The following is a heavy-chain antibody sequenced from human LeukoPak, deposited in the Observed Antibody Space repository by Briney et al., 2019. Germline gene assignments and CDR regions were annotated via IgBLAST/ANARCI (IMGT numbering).Heavy chain of an antibody. J-gene: IGHJ4*02. Sequence: SETLSLTCAVYGGSFSGYYWSWIRQPPGKGLEWIGEINHSGSTNYNPSLKSRVTISVDTSKNQFSLKLSSVTAADTAVYHCARTSHYYDSSGYYYWGQGTLVTVSS. CDR2: INHSGST. D-gene: IGHD3-22*01. CDR3: ARTSHYYDSSGYYY. CDR1: GGSFSGYY. V-gene: IGHV4-34*01.